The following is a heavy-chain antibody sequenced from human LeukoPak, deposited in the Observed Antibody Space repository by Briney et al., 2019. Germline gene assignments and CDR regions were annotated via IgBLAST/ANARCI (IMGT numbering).Heavy chain of an antibody. Sequence: GGSLRLSCAASGFTFSDYAMSWVPQAPGKGLECGSGISGGSGNTYSADSLKGRFTISRDNSRNTLFLQMNSLRAEDTAVYYCAKHIAYYYDSSGYHIDYWGQGTLVTVSS. CDR3: AKHIAYYYDSSGYHIDY. CDR1: GFTFSDYA. J-gene: IGHJ4*02. D-gene: IGHD3-22*01. CDR2: ISGGSGNT. V-gene: IGHV3-23*01.